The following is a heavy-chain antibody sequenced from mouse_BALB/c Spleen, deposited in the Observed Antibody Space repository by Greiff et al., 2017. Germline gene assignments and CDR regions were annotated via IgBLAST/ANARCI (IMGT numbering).Heavy chain of an antibody. CDR2: IWAGGST. D-gene: IGHD2-1*01. CDR3: ASDGDGNYAGGYYFDY. CDR1: GFSFTSYG. J-gene: IGHJ2*01. Sequence: VQLQQSGPGLVAPSQTLSITCTVSGFSFTSYGVHWVRQPPGKGLEWLGVIWAGGSTNYNSALMSSLNISTDNSKSQVFLKMNRLQTDDTAMYYGASDGDGNYAGGYYFDYWGQGTTLTVSS. V-gene: IGHV2-9*02.